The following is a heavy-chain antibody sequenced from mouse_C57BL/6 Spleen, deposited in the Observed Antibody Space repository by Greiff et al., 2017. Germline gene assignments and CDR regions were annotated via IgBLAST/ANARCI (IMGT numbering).Heavy chain of an antibody. J-gene: IGHJ4*01. D-gene: IGHD4-1*01. CDR2: IYPSDSEA. CDR1: GYTFTSYW. CDR3: ATGTAMDY. Sequence: QVQLQQPGAELVRPGSSVKLSCKASGYTFTSYWMDWVKQRPGQGLEWIGNIYPSDSEAHYNQKFKDKATLTVDKSSSTAYMQLSSLTSEDSAVYYCATGTAMDYWGQGTSVTVSS. V-gene: IGHV1-61*01.